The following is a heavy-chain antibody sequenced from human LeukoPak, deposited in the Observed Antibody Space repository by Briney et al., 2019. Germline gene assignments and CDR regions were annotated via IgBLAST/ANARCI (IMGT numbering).Heavy chain of an antibody. CDR2: IYYSGST. CDR3: ARTESLYGWFDP. D-gene: IGHD4-17*01. CDR1: GDSISRSDYY. Sequence: PSETLSLTCTVSGDSISRSDYYWGWIRQPPGKGLEWIGSIYYSGSTYYKPSLKSRVTISIDTSKNQFSLKLSSVTAADTAVYYCARTESLYGWFDPWGQGTLVTVSS. J-gene: IGHJ5*02. V-gene: IGHV4-39*07.